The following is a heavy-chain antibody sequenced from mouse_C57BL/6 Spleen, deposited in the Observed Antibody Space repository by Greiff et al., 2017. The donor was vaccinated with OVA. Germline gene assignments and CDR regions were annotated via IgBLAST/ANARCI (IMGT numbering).Heavy chain of an antibody. CDR2: IWRGGST. J-gene: IGHJ4*01. CDR3: AKSDYGSSYVGAMDY. CDR1: GFSLTSYG. V-gene: IGHV2-5*01. Sequence: QVQLQQSGPGLVQPSQSLSITCTVSGFSLTSYGVHWVRQSPGKGLEWLGVIWRGGSTDYNAAFMSRLSITKDNSKSQVFFKMNSLQADDTAIYYCAKSDYGSSYVGAMDYWGQGTSVTGSS. D-gene: IGHD1-1*01.